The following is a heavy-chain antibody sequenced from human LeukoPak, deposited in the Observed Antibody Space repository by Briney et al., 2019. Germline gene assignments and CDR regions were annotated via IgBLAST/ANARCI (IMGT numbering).Heavy chain of an antibody. D-gene: IGHD3-10*01. Sequence: SETLSLTCAVYGGSFSGYYWSWIRQPPGKGLEWIGEINHSGSTNYNPSLKSRVTISVDTSKNQFSLKLSSVTAADTAVYYCARRRRTMVRGVMGYFDYWGQGTLVTVFS. CDR1: GGSFSGYY. CDR2: INHSGST. J-gene: IGHJ4*02. V-gene: IGHV4-34*01. CDR3: ARRRRTMVRGVMGYFDY.